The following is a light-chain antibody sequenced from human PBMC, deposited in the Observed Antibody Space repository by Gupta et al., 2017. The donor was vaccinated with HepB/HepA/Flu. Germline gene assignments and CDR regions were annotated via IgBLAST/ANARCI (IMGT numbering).Light chain of an antibody. J-gene: IGKJ2*01. CDR1: QSISSY. Sequence: DIQMTQSPSSLSASVGDRVTITCRASQSISSYLNWYQQKPGKAPKLLTYAASSLQSGVPSRFSGSGSGTDFTLTIISLQPEDFATYYCQQSYSTPDTFGQGTKLEIK. V-gene: IGKV1-39*01. CDR2: AAS. CDR3: QQSYSTPDT.